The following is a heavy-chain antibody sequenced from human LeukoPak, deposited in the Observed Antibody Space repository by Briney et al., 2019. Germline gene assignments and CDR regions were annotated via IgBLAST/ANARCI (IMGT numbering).Heavy chain of an antibody. CDR1: GYSISSGYY. CDR2: IYHSGST. J-gene: IGHJ4*02. D-gene: IGHD6-13*01. Sequence: SETLSLTCTVSGYSISSGYYWGWIRQPPGKGLEWIGSIYHSGSTYYNPSLKSRVTISVDTSKNQFSLKLSSVTAADTAVYYCARWGGGQVAAAGNVVDYWGQGTLVTVSS. V-gene: IGHV4-38-2*02. CDR3: ARWGGGQVAAAGNVVDY.